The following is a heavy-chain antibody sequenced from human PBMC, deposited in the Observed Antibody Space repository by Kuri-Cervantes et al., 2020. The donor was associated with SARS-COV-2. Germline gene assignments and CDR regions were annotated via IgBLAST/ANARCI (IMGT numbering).Heavy chain of an antibody. Sequence: SETLSLTCTVSGGSISSHYWSWIRQPPGKGLEWIGYIYYSGSTNYNPSLKSRVTISVDTSKNQFSLKLSSVTAADTAVYYCARLLPAAIVGYWGQGTLVTVSS. D-gene: IGHD2-2*02. J-gene: IGHJ4*02. CDR2: IYYSGST. V-gene: IGHV4-59*08. CDR1: GGSISSHY. CDR3: ARLLPAAIVGY.